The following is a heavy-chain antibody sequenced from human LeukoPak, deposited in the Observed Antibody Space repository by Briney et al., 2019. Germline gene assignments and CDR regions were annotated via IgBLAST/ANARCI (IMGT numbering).Heavy chain of an antibody. Sequence: SVKVSCKASGGTFSSYAISWVRQAPGQGLEWMGGIIPIFGTANYAQKFQGRVTITADESTSTAYMELSSLRSEDTAVYYCARDVPGQPLNWAHWFDPWGQGTLVTVSS. V-gene: IGHV1-69*01. D-gene: IGHD7-27*01. CDR3: ARDVPGQPLNWAHWFDP. CDR1: GGTFSSYA. J-gene: IGHJ5*02. CDR2: IIPIFGTA.